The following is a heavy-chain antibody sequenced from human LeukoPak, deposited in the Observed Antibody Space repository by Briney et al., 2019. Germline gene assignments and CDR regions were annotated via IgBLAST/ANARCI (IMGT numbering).Heavy chain of an antibody. J-gene: IGHJ3*02. V-gene: IGHV4-30-4*01. CDR3: ASPDYGDYDAFDI. D-gene: IGHD4-17*01. CDR1: GGSISSGDYY. CDR2: IYYSGST. Sequence: SETLSLTCTVSGGSISSGDYYWSWIRQPPGKGLEWIGYIYYSGSTYYNQSLKSRVTISVDTSKNQFSLKLSSVTAADTAVYYCASPDYGDYDAFDIWGQGTMVTVSS.